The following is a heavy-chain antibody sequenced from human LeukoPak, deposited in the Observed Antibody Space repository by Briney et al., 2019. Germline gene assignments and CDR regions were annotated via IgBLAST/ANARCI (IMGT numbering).Heavy chain of an antibody. V-gene: IGHV4-30-2*01. CDR3: AGGRIRSIAAAGPPLDY. CDR2: IYHSGST. D-gene: IGHD6-13*01. J-gene: IGHJ4*02. Sequence: SETLSLTCTVSGGSISSGGYYWSWIRQPPGKGLEWIGYIYHSGSTYYNPSLKSRVTISVDRSKNQFSLKLSSVTAADTAVYYCAGGRIRSIAAAGPPLDYWGQGTLVTVSS. CDR1: GGSISSGGYY.